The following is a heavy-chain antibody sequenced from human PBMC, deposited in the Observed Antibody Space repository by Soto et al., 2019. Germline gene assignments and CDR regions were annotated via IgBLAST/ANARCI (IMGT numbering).Heavy chain of an antibody. V-gene: IGHV6-1*01. CDR3: AREEDIVVVPAAYNWFDP. J-gene: IGHJ5*02. CDR2: TYYRSKWYN. Sequence: SQTLSLTCAISGDSVSSNSAAWNWIRQSPSRGLEWLGRTYYRSKWYNDYEVSVKSRITINPDTSKNQFSLQLNSVTPEDTAVYYCAREEDIVVVPAAYNWFDPWGQGTLVTVSS. CDR1: GDSVSSNSAA. D-gene: IGHD2-2*01.